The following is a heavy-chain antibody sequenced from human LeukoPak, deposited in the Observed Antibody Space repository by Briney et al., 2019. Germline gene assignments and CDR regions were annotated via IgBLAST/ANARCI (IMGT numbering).Heavy chain of an antibody. J-gene: IGHJ4*02. D-gene: IGHD3-10*01. CDR2: IDPNSGGT. CDR1: GYTFAGYH. Sequence: GASVKVSCTASGYTFAGYHMHWVRQAPGQGLEWMGRIDPNSGGTNFAQKFQGRVTMTEDTSTDTAYMELSSLRSEDTAVYYCASVLLSRYYGSGSYPLVDYWGQGTLVTVSS. CDR3: ASVLLSRYYGSGSYPLVDY. V-gene: IGHV1-2*06.